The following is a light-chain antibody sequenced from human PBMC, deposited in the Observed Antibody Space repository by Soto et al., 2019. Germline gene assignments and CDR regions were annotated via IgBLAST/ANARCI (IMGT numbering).Light chain of an antibody. V-gene: IGLV2-8*01. Sequence: QSALTQPPSASGSAGQSVTISCTGTSTDVGGYNYVSWYQQHPGKAPKLMIYEVSKRPSGVPDRFSDSKSGNTASLTVSGLQAEDEADYYCSAYAGNNIHYVFGTGTKLTVL. CDR3: SAYAGNNIHYV. CDR2: EVS. CDR1: STDVGGYNY. J-gene: IGLJ1*01.